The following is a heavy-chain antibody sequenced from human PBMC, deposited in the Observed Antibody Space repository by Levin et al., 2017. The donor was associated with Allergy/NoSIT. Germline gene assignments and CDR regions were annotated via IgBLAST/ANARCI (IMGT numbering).Heavy chain of an antibody. J-gene: IGHJ5*02. CDR1: GFTFSSYG. D-gene: IGHD6-19*01. Sequence: AGESLKISCAASGFTFSSYGMHWVRQAPGKGLEWVAVITYDGNNKDYADSVKGRFTISRDNSKNTLYLQVNSLRAEDTAVYYCARDPAAYPYSRGWYWFDPWGQGTLVTVSS. CDR3: ARDPAAYPYSRGWYWFDP. V-gene: IGHV3-33*05. CDR2: ITYDGNNK.